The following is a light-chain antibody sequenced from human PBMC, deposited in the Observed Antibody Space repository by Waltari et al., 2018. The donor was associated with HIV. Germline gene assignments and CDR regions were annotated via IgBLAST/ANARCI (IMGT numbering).Light chain of an antibody. CDR1: SSDLGSYDL. CDR2: EVS. CDR3: CSYASGSTFV. J-gene: IGLJ1*01. V-gene: IGLV2-23*02. Sequence: QSALTQPASVSGSPGQSITISCTGTSSDLGSYDLVSWYQPHPGKAPKVMIYEVSKRPSGVSNRVSGSKSGNTASLIISGLQAEDEADYYCCSYASGSTFVFGTGTKVTVL.